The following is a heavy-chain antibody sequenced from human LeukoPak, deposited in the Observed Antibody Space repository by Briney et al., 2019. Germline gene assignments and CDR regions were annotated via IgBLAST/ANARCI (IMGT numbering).Heavy chain of an antibody. CDR3: ARDLIVVVPAAPDY. D-gene: IGHD2-2*01. J-gene: IGHJ4*02. CDR1: GYTFTGYY. CDR2: MNPNSGNT. Sequence: ASVKVSCKTSGYTFTGYYMHWVRQAPGQGLEWMGWMNPNSGNTGYAQKFQGRVTMTRNTSISTAYMELSSLRSDDTAVYYCARDLIVVVPAAPDYWGQGTLVTVSS. V-gene: IGHV1-8*02.